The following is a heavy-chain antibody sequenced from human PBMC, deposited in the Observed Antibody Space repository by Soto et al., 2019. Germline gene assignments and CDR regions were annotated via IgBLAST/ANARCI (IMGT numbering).Heavy chain of an antibody. CDR1: GVSISSSSYY. V-gene: IGHV4-39*07. J-gene: IGHJ1*01. CDR2: IYYSGST. D-gene: IGHD3-3*02. CDR3: ATLATPEYFQH. Sequence: SETLSLTCTVSGVSISSSSYYWGWIRQPPGKGLEWIGSIYYSGSTYYNLSLKSRVTISVDTSKNQFSLKLSSVTAEDTAVYYCATLATPEYFQHWGQGTLVTVSS.